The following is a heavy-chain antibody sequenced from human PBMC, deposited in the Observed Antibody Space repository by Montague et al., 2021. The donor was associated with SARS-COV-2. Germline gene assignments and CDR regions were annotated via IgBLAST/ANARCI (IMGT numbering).Heavy chain of an antibody. V-gene: IGHV4-59*08. Sequence: SETRSLTCTVPGCSLSSAFWSCIRQHPGNGLEWFGYISDSGSTKYNPSLQSRVTISVDTARNQFSLKLLSVTAADTAFYYCARVDSSGPREYWGQGILVSVSS. CDR3: ARVDSSGPREY. CDR2: ISDSGST. CDR1: GCSLSSAF. J-gene: IGHJ4*02. D-gene: IGHD3-22*01.